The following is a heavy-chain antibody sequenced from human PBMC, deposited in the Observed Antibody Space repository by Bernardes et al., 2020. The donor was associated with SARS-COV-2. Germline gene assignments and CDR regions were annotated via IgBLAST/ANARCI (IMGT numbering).Heavy chain of an antibody. J-gene: IGHJ4*02. Sequence: SVKVSCKASGYTFTSYAMHWVRQAPGQRLEWMGWINAGNGNTEYSQKFQGRVTITRDTSASTAYMELSSLRSEDTAVYYCARAKGIQLWAPFDYWGQGTLVTVSS. CDR3: ARAKGIQLWAPFDY. V-gene: IGHV1-3*01. D-gene: IGHD5-18*01. CDR1: GYTFTSYA. CDR2: INAGNGNT.